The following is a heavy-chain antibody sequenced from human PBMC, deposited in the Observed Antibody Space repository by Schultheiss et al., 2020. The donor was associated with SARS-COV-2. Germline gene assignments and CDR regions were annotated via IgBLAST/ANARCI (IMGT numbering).Heavy chain of an antibody. V-gene: IGHV5-51*01. CDR3: ARRGGHIAAAVDY. D-gene: IGHD6-13*01. CDR2: IYPGDSDT. J-gene: IGHJ4*02. Sequence: GGSLRLSCKGSGYSFTTYWIGWVRQMPGKGLEWMGIIYPGDSDTRYSPSFQGQVTISADKSISTAYLQWSSLKASDTAMYYCARRGGHIAAAVDYWGQGTLVTVSS. CDR1: GYSFTTYW.